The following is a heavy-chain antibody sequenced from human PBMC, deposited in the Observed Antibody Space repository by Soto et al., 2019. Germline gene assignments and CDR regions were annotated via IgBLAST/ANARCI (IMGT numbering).Heavy chain of an antibody. CDR2: IYPGDSDT. J-gene: IGHJ4*02. Sequence: GESLKISCTGSGYSFSTYWIAWVRQMPGKGLEWMGIIYPGDSDTRYSPSFQGQVTISADTSTKTAYLQWSSLKASDTAIYYCARLPQFLWFGDSTSRAYYFNYWGPGTLVTVSS. CDR3: ARLPQFLWFGDSTSRAYYFNY. D-gene: IGHD3-10*01. CDR1: GYSFSTYW. V-gene: IGHV5-51*01.